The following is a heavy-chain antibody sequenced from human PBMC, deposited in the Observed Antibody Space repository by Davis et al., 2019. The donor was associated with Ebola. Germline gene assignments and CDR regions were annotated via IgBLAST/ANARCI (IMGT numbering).Heavy chain of an antibody. CDR2: INHSGST. Sequence: PSETLSLTCAVYGGSFSGYYWSWIRQPPGKGLEWIGEINHSGSTNYNPSLKSRVTISVDTSKNQFSLKLSSVTVADTAVYYCARRYYDSSGYYVFDYWGQGTLVTVSS. CDR3: ARRYYDSSGYYVFDY. J-gene: IGHJ4*02. V-gene: IGHV4-34*01. CDR1: GGSFSGYY. D-gene: IGHD3-22*01.